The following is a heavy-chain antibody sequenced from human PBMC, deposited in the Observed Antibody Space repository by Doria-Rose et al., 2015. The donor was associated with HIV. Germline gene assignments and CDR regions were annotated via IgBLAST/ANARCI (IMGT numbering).Heavy chain of an antibody. D-gene: IGHD6-13*01. CDR3: ARIKSSRWYHKYYFDF. Sequence: SGPVLVKPTETLTLTCTVSGVSLSSPGMGVSWIRQPPGKALEWLANIFSDDERSYKTSLKSRLTISRGTSKSQAVLTMTDMDPVDTATYYCARIKSSRWYHKYYFDFWGQGTLVTVSA. J-gene: IGHJ4*02. V-gene: IGHV2-26*01. CDR1: GVSLSSPGMG. CDR2: IFSDDER.